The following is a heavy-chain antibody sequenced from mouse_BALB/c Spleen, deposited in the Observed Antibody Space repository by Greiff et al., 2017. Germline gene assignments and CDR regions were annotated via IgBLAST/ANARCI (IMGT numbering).Heavy chain of an antibody. Sequence: QVTLKVSGPGILQPSQTLSLTCSFSGFSLSTYGIGVGWIRQPSGKGLEWLAHIWWNDNKYYNTALKSRLTISKDTSNNQVFLKIASVDTADTATYYCARSQLGVDYWGQGTTLTVSS. CDR2: IWWNDNK. J-gene: IGHJ2*01. V-gene: IGHV8-11*01. D-gene: IGHD4-1*02. CDR3: ARSQLGVDY. CDR1: GFSLSTYGIG.